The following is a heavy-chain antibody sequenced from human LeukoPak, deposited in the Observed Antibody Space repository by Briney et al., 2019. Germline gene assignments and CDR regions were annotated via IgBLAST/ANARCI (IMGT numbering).Heavy chain of an antibody. V-gene: IGHV4-59*01. CDR1: GGSISSYY. CDR2: IYYSGST. CDR3: ARADVAGTPLDY. J-gene: IGHJ4*02. Sequence: NPSETLSLTCAVSGGSISSYYWSWIRQPPGKGLEWIGYIYYSGSTNYNPSLKSRVTISVDTSKNQFSLKLSSVTAADTAVYYCARADVAGTPLDYWGQGTLVTVSS. D-gene: IGHD6-19*01.